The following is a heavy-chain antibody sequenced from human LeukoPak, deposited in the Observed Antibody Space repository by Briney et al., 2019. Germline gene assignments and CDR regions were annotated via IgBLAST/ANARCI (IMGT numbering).Heavy chain of an antibody. CDR3: ARDVDY. CDR2: MSSDGSNE. CDR1: GFTFSTYA. Sequence: GGSLRLSCAASGFTFSTYAMHWVRQAPGKGLECVAVMSSDGSNEYYADSVKGRFTISRDNSKNTLYLQMSSLRAEDTAVYYCARDVDYWGQGTLVTVSS. V-gene: IGHV3-30-3*01. J-gene: IGHJ4*02.